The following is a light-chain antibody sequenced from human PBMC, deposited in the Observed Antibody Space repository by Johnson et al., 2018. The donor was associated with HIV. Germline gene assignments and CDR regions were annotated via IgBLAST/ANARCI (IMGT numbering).Light chain of an antibody. CDR3: GTWDGSLSAGAG. J-gene: IGLJ1*01. Sequence: QSVLTQPPSVSATPGQKVTISCSGSSSNIGNNYVSWYQQLPGTAPKLLIYDNNKRPSGIPDRFSGSKSGTSATLGITGLQTGDEGDYYCGTWDGSLSAGAGFGTGTKVTVL. V-gene: IGLV1-51*01. CDR1: SSNIGNNY. CDR2: DNN.